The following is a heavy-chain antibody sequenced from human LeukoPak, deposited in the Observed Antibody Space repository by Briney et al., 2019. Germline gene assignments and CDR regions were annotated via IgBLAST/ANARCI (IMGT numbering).Heavy chain of an antibody. V-gene: IGHV4-31*11. CDR2: ISSSGNT. CDR3: AREAGPYCGGDCYIDY. J-gene: IGHJ4*02. CDR1: GGSISSGGYY. D-gene: IGHD2-21*02. Sequence: SQTLSLTCAVSGGSISSGGYYWSWIRQHPEKGLEWIGYISSSGNTHYTPSLKSRITISVDTSENQFTLRLSSVTAADTAVYYCAREAGPYCGGDCYIDYWGQGTLVTVSS.